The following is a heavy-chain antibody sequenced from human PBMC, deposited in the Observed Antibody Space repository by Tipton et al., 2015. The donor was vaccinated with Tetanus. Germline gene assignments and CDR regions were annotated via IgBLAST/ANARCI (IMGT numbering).Heavy chain of an antibody. Sequence: SLRLSCAASGFSFSTYGIHWVRQAPGKGLEWVALISYDGINKYYADSVKGRITVSRDNSKNSLFLQMSSLRADDTAVYWCASSKRGYSYGSFDSWGQGTLVTVSS. V-gene: IGHV3-30*03. J-gene: IGHJ4*02. CDR2: ISYDGINK. D-gene: IGHD5-18*01. CDR1: GFSFSTYG. CDR3: ASSKRGYSYGSFDS.